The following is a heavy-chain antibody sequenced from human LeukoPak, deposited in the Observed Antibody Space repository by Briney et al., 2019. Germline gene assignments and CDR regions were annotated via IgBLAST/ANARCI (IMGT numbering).Heavy chain of an antibody. V-gene: IGHV3-7*01. Sequence: PGGSLRLSCAASGFTFSSYWMSWGRQAPGKGLEWVANIRQDGSEKYYVDSVKGRFTISRDNAKNSLYLQMNSLRAEDTAVYYCARVGSGEYYYYYMDVWGKGTTVTVSS. CDR3: ARVGSGEYYYYYMDV. J-gene: IGHJ6*03. D-gene: IGHD2-15*01. CDR2: IRQDGSEK. CDR1: GFTFSSYW.